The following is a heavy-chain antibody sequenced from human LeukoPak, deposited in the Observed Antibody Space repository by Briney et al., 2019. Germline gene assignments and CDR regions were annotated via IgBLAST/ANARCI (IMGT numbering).Heavy chain of an antibody. Sequence: KTGGSLRLSCAASGFTFSDYYMSRIRQAPGKGLEWVSYISSSGSTIYYADSVKGRFTISRDNAKNSLYLQMNSLRAEDTAVYYCARDIDSWIQLNWGQGTLVTVSS. J-gene: IGHJ4*02. D-gene: IGHD5-18*01. CDR2: ISSSGSTI. V-gene: IGHV3-11*01. CDR1: GFTFSDYY. CDR3: ARDIDSWIQLN.